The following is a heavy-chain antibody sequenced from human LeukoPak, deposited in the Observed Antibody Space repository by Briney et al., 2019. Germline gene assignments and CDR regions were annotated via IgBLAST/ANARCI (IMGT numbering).Heavy chain of an antibody. CDR1: GFTFSSYE. D-gene: IGHD5-24*01. CDR2: ISSRGNTI. Sequence: EGSLRLSCAASGFTFSSYEMNWVRQAPGKGLEWVSYISSRGNTIYYADSVKGRFTISRDNAKISLYLQMNSLRVEDTAIYYCARSLGPTRPFDYWGQGTLLIVSS. J-gene: IGHJ4*02. CDR3: ARSLGPTRPFDY. V-gene: IGHV3-48*03.